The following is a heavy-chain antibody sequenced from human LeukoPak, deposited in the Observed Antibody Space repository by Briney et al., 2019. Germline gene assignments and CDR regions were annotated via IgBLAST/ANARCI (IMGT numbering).Heavy chain of an antibody. D-gene: IGHD3-22*01. CDR3: AKHYDSSGYYFDY. J-gene: IGHJ4*02. V-gene: IGHV3-23*01. Sequence: GGSLRLSCAASGFTFSSYAMHWVRQAPGKGLEWVSAISGSGDNTYYADSVKGRFTISRDNSKNTLYLQMNSLRAEDTAVYYCAKHYDSSGYYFDYWGQGTLVTVSS. CDR2: ISGSGDNT. CDR1: GFTFSSYA.